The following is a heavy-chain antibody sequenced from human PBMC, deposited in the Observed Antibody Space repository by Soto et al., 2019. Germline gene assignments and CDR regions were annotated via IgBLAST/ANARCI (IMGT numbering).Heavy chain of an antibody. J-gene: IGHJ4*02. CDR1: GGSLSSSSYY. V-gene: IGHV4-39*01. CDR3: AGRDIAVAGVDY. Sequence: QLQLQESGPGLVKPSETLSLTCTVSGGSLSSSSYYWGWIRQPPGKGVEWIGSIYYSGSTYYNPSLKSRVTISVDKSKNQFSLKLSSVTAADTAVYYCAGRDIAVAGVDYWGQGTLVTVSS. D-gene: IGHD6-19*01. CDR2: IYYSGST.